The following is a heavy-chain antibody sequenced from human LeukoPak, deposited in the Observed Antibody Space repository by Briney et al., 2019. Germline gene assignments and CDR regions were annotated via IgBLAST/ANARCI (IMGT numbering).Heavy chain of an antibody. CDR1: GGSISSYY. CDR2: IYYSGST. J-gene: IGHJ6*02. CDR3: ARYCGGDCPAPYYYGMDV. D-gene: IGHD2-21*02. V-gene: IGHV4-59*01. Sequence: SETLSLTCTVSGGSISSYYWSWIRQPPGKGLEWIGYIYYSGSTNYNPSLKSRVTISVDTSKNQFSLKLSSVTAADTAVYYCARYCGGDCPAPYYYGMDVWGQGTTVTVSS.